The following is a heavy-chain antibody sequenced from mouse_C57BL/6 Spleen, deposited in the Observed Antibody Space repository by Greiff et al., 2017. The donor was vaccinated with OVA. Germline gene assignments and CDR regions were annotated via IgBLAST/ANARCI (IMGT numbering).Heavy chain of an antibody. Sequence: EVQLVESGGGLVKPGGSLKLSCAASGFTFSDYGMHWVRQAPEKGLEWVAYISSGSSTIYYADTVKGRFTISRDNAKNTLFLQMTSLRSEDTAMYYCARGEPTYGHYFDYWGQGTTLTVSS. CDR2: ISSGSSTI. V-gene: IGHV5-17*01. J-gene: IGHJ2*01. CDR1: GFTFSDYG. D-gene: IGHD1-1*01. CDR3: ARGEPTYGHYFDY.